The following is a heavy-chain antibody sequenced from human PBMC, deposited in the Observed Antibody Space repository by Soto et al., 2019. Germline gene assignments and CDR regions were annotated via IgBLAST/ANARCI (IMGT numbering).Heavy chain of an antibody. V-gene: IGHV3-48*02. D-gene: IGHD1-7*01. Sequence: EVQLVESGGGLVQPGGSLRLSCAASGFTFSSYSMNWVRQAPGKGLEWVSYISSSSSTIYSAASVKGRFTISRDNAKNSLFLQMNSLRDEDTAVYYCARGNWNYPYSGMGVWGQGTTVTVSS. CDR1: GFTFSSYS. J-gene: IGHJ6*02. CDR3: ARGNWNYPYSGMGV. CDR2: ISSSSSTI.